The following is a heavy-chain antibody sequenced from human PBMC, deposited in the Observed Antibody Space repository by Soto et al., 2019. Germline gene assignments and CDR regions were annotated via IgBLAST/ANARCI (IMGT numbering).Heavy chain of an antibody. CDR1: GLPFTNFW. CDR2: IKSDGSGT. CDR3: ENSYWPVGNY. V-gene: IGHV3-74*01. Sequence: VGSLRLSCAASGLPFTNFWMHWVRQAPGEGLVWVSRIKSDGSGTRYAESVKGRFTISRDNAKNALYLQMNSLRVEDTAVYYCENSYWPVGNYWGQGIPVTVSS. D-gene: IGHD1-26*01. J-gene: IGHJ4*02.